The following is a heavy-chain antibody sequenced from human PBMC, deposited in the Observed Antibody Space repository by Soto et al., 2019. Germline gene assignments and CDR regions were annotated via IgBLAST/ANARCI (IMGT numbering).Heavy chain of an antibody. D-gene: IGHD1-26*01. CDR1: GGSFSPNY. CDR3: ARVRVGTFLFDN. Sequence: SETLSLTCTASGGSFSPNYWSWIRQPPGKGLEWIGYIYYSGSTYYNPSLKSRVTISVDRSKNQFSLTLSSVTAADTAIYYCARVRVGTFLFDNWGQGTLVTVSS. CDR2: IYYSGST. V-gene: IGHV4-59*12. J-gene: IGHJ4*02.